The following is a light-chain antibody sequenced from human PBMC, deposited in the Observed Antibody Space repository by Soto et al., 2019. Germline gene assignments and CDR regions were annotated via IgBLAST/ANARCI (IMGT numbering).Light chain of an antibody. J-gene: IGLJ2*01. CDR3: GKWDSSLSALV. V-gene: IGLV1-51*01. CDR1: SSNIGNNY. CDR2: DNN. Sequence: QSVLTQPPSVSAAPGQKVTISCSGSSSNIGNNYVSWYQQLPGTAPKLLIYDNNNRPSGIPDRFSGSKSGTSATLGITGLQTGDEADYYCGKWDSSLSALVFGGGTKLTVL.